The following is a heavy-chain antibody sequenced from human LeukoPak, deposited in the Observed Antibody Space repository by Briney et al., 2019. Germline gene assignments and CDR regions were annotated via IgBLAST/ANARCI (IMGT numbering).Heavy chain of an antibody. CDR1: GYTFATYC. CDR2: IYPSDSDT. V-gene: IGHV5-51*01. J-gene: IGHJ4*02. CDR3: TRTPRLVAHAFYFDQ. Sequence: GESLKISCKGLGYTFATYCIGWVRQMPGKGPEWMGTIYPSDSDTRYSPSFQGHVTISADKSITTAYLQWSSLKASDSAMYYCTRTPRLVAHAFYFDQWGRGTLVTVSS. D-gene: IGHD2-2*01.